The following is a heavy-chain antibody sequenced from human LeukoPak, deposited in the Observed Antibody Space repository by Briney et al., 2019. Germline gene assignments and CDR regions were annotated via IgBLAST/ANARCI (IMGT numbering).Heavy chain of an antibody. CDR3: AKEGDYYGSGSYRDGFDI. CDR2: ICSSSRSI. V-gene: IGHV3-48*01. Sequence: PGGSLRLSCAASGFTFSSYGMTWGRQAPGKGLEGGSDICSSSRSIYYADSVKGRFTISRDNAKNSLYLQLNSLRAEDTAVYYCAKEGDYYGSGSYRDGFDIWGQGTRATVSS. D-gene: IGHD3-10*01. J-gene: IGHJ3*02. CDR1: GFTFSSYG.